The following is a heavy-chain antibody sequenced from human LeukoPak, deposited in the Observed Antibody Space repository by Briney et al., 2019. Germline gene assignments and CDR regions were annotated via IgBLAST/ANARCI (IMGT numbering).Heavy chain of an antibody. CDR3: ANHYGSGSYLDY. V-gene: IGHV3-7*03. J-gene: IGHJ4*02. Sequence: PGGSLRLSCAASGFTFSSYWMSWVRQAPGKGLEWVANIKQDGSEKYYVDSVKGRFTISRDNSKNTLYLQMNSLRAEDTAVYYCANHYGSGSYLDYWGQGTLVTVSS. D-gene: IGHD3-10*01. CDR1: GFTFSSYW. CDR2: IKQDGSEK.